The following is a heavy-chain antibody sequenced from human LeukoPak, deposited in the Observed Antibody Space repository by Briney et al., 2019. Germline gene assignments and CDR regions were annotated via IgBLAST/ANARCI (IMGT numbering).Heavy chain of an antibody. CDR2: ISAYNGNT. V-gene: IGHV1-18*01. J-gene: IGHJ3*02. CDR3: ARDRQAPHYYDSSGYQYAFDI. Sequence: VASVKVSCKASGYTFTSYGISWVRQAPGQGLEWMGWISAYNGNTNYAQKLQGRVTMTTDTSTSTAYMELRSLRSDDTAVYYCARDRQAPHYYDSSGYQYAFDIWGQGTMVTVSS. D-gene: IGHD3-22*01. CDR1: GYTFTSYG.